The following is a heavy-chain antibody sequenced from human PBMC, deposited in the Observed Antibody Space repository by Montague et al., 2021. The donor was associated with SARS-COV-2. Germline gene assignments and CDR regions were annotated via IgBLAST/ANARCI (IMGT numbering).Heavy chain of an antibody. CDR3: ARVKTPRYYDILTGYSKYYGMDV. J-gene: IGHJ6*02. CDR1: GGSISSGGYY. Sequence: TLSLTCTVSGGSISSGGYYWSWIRQHPGKGLERIGYIYYSGSTYYNPSLKSRVTISVDTSKNQFSLKLSSVTAADTAVYYCARVKTPRYYDILTGYSKYYGMDVWGQGTTVTVSS. D-gene: IGHD3-9*01. V-gene: IGHV4-31*03. CDR2: IYYSGST.